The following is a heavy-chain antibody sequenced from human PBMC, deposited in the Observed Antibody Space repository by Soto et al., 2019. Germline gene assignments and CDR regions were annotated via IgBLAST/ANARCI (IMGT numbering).Heavy chain of an antibody. D-gene: IGHD6-13*01. CDR1: GFTFDDYA. J-gene: IGHJ2*01. V-gene: IGHV3-9*01. Sequence: EVQLVESGGGLVQPGRSLRLSCAASGFTFDDYAMHWVRQPPGKGLEWVSGITWNSGIIGYADSVKGRFTISRDNAKNSLYLRMNSLRPEDTALYYCAKDQGYSTSYYGYVDLWGRGTLVPVSS. CDR3: AKDQGYSTSYYGYVDL. CDR2: ITWNSGII.